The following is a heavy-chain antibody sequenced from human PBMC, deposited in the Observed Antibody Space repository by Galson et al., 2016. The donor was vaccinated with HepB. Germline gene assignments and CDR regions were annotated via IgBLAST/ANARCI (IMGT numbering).Heavy chain of an antibody. Sequence: SLRLSCAASGFSFSTSGMSWVRQTPGRGLEWASGITAGGGTTHYADSVKGRFTISRDNSRNTVYLQMNSLRDEDTAVYYCARESSIEADSSMDVWGQGTTVTVSS. D-gene: IGHD6-6*01. CDR1: GFSFSTSG. CDR3: ARESSIEADSSMDV. V-gene: IGHV3-23*01. CDR2: ITAGGGTT. J-gene: IGHJ6*02.